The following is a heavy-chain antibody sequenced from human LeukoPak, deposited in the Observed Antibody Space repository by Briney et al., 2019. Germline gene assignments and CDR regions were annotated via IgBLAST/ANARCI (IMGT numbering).Heavy chain of an antibody. CDR3: ARGVPVGATMGFDY. J-gene: IGHJ4*02. D-gene: IGHD1-26*01. CDR2: IYYSGST. Sequence: SSETLSLTCTVSGGSISSSSYYWGWIRQPPGKGLEWIGSIYYSGSTYYNPSLKSRVTISVDTSKNQFSLKLSSVTAADTAVYYCARGVPVGATMGFDYWGQGTLVTVSS. V-gene: IGHV4-39*07. CDR1: GGSISSSSYY.